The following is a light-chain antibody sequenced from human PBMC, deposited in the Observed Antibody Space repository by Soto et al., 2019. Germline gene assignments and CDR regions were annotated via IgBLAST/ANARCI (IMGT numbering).Light chain of an antibody. J-gene: IGKJ4*01. V-gene: IGKV1-5*03. Sequence: DIQMTQSPSTLSASVGDRDTITCRASQSISSWLAWYQQKPGKATKLLIYKASSSESGVPSRFSGSGSGTESTLTISSLQPDDFAPYYCQQYNSYSLTFGGGPKVEIK. CDR3: QQYNSYSLT. CDR1: QSISSW. CDR2: KAS.